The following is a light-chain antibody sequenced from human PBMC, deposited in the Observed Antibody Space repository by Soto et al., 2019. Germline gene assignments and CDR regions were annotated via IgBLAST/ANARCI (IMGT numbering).Light chain of an antibody. J-gene: IGKJ1*01. CDR1: QSVSSY. Sequence: EIVLTQSPTTLSLSPGERATLSCRASQSVSSYLAWYQQKPGQAPRLLTYDASNRANGIPARFSGSGSGTDFTLTISSLEPEDFAVYYCQQRSNWPPWTFGQGTKVDIK. V-gene: IGKV3-11*01. CDR2: DAS. CDR3: QQRSNWPPWT.